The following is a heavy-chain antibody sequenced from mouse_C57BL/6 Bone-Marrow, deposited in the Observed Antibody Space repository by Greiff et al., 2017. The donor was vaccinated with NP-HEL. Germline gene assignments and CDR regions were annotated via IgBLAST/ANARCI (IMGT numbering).Heavy chain of an antibody. V-gene: IGHV1-82*01. J-gene: IGHJ2*01. D-gene: IGHD3-2*02. CDR1: GYAFSSSW. CDR3: ARRRLTLDY. Sequence: VQLQQSGPELVKPGASVKISCKASGYAFSSSWMNWVKQRPGKGLEWIGRIYPGDGDTNYNGKFKGKATLTADKSSSTAYMQLSSLTSEDSAVYFCARRRLTLDYWGQGTTLTVSS. CDR2: IYPGDGDT.